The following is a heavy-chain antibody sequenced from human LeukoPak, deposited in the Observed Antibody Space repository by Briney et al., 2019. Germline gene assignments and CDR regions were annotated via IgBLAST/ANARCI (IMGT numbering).Heavy chain of an antibody. J-gene: IGHJ3*01. CDR2: ISGSDYSDYST. D-gene: IGHD2/OR15-2a*01. V-gene: IGHV3-23*01. CDR1: GFTFSSYA. Sequence: GGSLRLSCAASGFTFSSYAMSWVRQAPGKGLEWVSFISGSDYSDYSTYYADSVKGRFTISRDNSKTTLSVQMNSLRAEDPAVYYCAKYRTPFYFDAFDVWGLGTMVTVSS. CDR3: AKYRTPFYFDAFDV.